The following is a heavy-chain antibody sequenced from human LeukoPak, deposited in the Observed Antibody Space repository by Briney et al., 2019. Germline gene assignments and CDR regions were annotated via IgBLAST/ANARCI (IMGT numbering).Heavy chain of an antibody. V-gene: IGHV3-23*01. CDR3: AAHRITMIVVAKYYFDY. CDR2: ISGSGGST. Sequence: GGSLRLSCAASGFTFSSYAMSWVRQAPGKGLEWVSAISGSGGSTYYADSVKGRFTISRDNSKNTLYLQMNSLRAGDTAVYYCAAHRITMIVVAKYYFDYWGQGTLVTVSS. D-gene: IGHD3-22*01. CDR1: GFTFSSYA. J-gene: IGHJ4*02.